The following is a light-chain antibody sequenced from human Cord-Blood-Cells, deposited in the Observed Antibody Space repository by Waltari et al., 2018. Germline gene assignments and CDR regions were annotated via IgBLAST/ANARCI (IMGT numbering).Light chain of an antibody. CDR1: SSDVGSYNL. J-gene: IGLJ3*02. CDR2: EGS. Sequence: QSALTPPASVSGSPGQSLTIPCTGTSSDVGSYNLVAWYQQHPGKAPKLMIYEGSKRPSGVSNRFSGSKSGNTASLTISGLQAEDEADYYCCSYAGSSTWVFGGGTKLTVL. CDR3: CSYAGSSTWV. V-gene: IGLV2-23*01.